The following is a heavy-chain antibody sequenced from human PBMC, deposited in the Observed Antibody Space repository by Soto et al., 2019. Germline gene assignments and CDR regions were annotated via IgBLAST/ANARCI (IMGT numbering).Heavy chain of an antibody. CDR2: ISGSGGST. J-gene: IGHJ5*02. CDR1: GFTFSSYA. Sequence: EVQLLESGGGLVQPGGSLRLSCAASGFTFSSYAMSWVRQAPGKGLEWVSAISGSGGSTYYADSVKGRFTISRDNSKNTLYLQMNSLSAEDTAVYYCAKKLRYNWNYEGDWFDPWGQGTLVTVSS. V-gene: IGHV3-23*01. D-gene: IGHD1-7*01. CDR3: AKKLRYNWNYEGDWFDP.